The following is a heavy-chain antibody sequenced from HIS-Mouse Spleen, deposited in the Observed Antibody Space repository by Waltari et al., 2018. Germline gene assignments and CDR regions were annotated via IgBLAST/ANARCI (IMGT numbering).Heavy chain of an antibody. CDR2: ISCSGGST. CDR1: GFALSSYA. Sequence: EVQLLESGGGLVQPGGSLRLSCAASGFALSSYAMSWVRQAPGKGLEWVSAISCSGGSTYYADSVKGRFTISRDNSKNTLYLQMNSLRAEDTAVYYCAKVHSGWVDAFDIWGQGTMVTVSS. J-gene: IGHJ3*02. CDR3: AKVHSGWVDAFDI. V-gene: IGHV3-23*01. D-gene: IGHD6-19*01.